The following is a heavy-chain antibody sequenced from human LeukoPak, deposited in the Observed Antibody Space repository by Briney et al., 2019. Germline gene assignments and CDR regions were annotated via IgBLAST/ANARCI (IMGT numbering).Heavy chain of an antibody. V-gene: IGHV3-23*01. CDR1: GFTFSSYA. J-gene: IGHJ4*02. Sequence: GGSLRLSCAASGFTFSSYAMSWVRQAPGKGLEWVSAISGSGGSTYYADSVKGRFTISRDNSKSTLYLQMNSLSAEDTAVYYCAKDPRWLALGHWGQGTLVTVSS. CDR3: AKDPRWLALGH. D-gene: IGHD5-12*01. CDR2: ISGSGGST.